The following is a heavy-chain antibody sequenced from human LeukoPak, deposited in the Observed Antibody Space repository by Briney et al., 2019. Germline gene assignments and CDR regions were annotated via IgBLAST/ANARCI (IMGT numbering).Heavy chain of an antibody. CDR2: ISSSSSYI. J-gene: IGHJ4*02. V-gene: IGHV3-21*01. CDR1: GFTFGSYS. Sequence: NPGGSLRLSCAASGFTFGSYSMNWVRQAPGKGLEWVSSISSSSSYIYYADSVKGRFTISRDNAKNSLYLQMNSLRAEDTAVYYCAREAGMAPTPVDYWGQGTLVTVSS. CDR3: AREAGMAPTPVDY. D-gene: IGHD5-24*01.